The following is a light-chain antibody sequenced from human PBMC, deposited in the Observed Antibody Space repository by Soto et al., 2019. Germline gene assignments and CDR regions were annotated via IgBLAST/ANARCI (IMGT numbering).Light chain of an antibody. J-gene: IGLJ2*01. Sequence: SYELTQPPSVSVAPGQTATITCGGDNIGSKSVHWYHQKAGQAPVLVLFDDSDRPSGIPERFSGSNSGNTATLTISRVEAGDEADYVCQVWDRVGDDLVFGGGTKLTVL. CDR3: QVWDRVGDDLV. CDR1: NIGSKS. V-gene: IGLV3-21*02. CDR2: DDS.